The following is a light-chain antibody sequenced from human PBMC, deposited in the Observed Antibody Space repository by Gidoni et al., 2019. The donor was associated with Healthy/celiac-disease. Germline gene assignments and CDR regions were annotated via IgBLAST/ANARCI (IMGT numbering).Light chain of an antibody. V-gene: IGLV3-19*01. Sequence: SSELTQDPAVSVALGQTVRITCQGDSLRSYYASWYQQKPGQAPVLVIYGKNKRPSGIPDRFSGSSSGNTASLTITGAKAEDEADYYCNSRDSSGNHVVFGGGTKLTVL. CDR3: NSRDSSGNHVV. J-gene: IGLJ2*01. CDR2: GKN. CDR1: SLRSYY.